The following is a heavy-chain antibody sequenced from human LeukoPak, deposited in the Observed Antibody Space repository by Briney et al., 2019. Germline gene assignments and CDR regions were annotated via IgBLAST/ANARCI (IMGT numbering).Heavy chain of an antibody. V-gene: IGHV4-34*01. Sequence: SETLSLTCAVYGGSFSGYYWGWIRQPPGKGLEWIGEINHSGSTNYNPSLRSRVTISVDTSKNQFSLKLGSVTAADTAVYYCARGTRVAGTMTKFDYWGQGTLVTVSS. J-gene: IGHJ4*02. CDR3: ARGTRVAGTMTKFDY. CDR1: GGSFSGYY. D-gene: IGHD6-19*01. CDR2: INHSGST.